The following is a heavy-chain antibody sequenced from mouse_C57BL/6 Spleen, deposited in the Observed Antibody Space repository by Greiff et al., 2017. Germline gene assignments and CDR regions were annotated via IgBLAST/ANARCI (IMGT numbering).Heavy chain of an antibody. D-gene: IGHD6-2*01. CDR3: ARHLYYFDY. V-gene: IGHV1-64*01. J-gene: IGHJ2*01. CDR1: GYTFTSYW. CDR2: IHPNSGST. Sequence: QVQLKQPGAELVKPGASVKLSCKASGYTFTSYWMHWVKQRPGPGLEWIGMIHPNSGSTNYNEKFKSKATLTVDKSSSTAYMQLSSLTSEDSAVYYCARHLYYFDYWGQGTTLTVSS.